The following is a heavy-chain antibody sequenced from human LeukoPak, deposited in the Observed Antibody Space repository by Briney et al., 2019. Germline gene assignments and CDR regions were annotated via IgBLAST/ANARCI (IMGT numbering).Heavy chain of an antibody. D-gene: IGHD3-10*01. CDR1: GYTFTSYD. CDR3: ARGGTMVRGVIIRYWFDP. CDR2: MNPNSGNT. Sequence: ASVKVSCKASGYTFTSYDINWVRQATGQGLEWMGWMNPNSGNTGYAQKFQGRVTMTRNTSISTGYMELSSLRSEDTAVYYCARGGTMVRGVIIRYWFDPWGQGTLVTVSS. J-gene: IGHJ5*02. V-gene: IGHV1-8*01.